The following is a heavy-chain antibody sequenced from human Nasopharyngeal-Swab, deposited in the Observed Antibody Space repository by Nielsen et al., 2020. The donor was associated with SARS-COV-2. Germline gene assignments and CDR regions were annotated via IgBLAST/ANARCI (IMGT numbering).Heavy chain of an antibody. Sequence: WVRQAPGQGIEWMGWMNPNSGNTGYAQKFQGRVTMTWNTSISSAYMELSSLRSEDTAVYYCARRRPSWYCSSTSCSPEDYWGQGTLVTVSS. D-gene: IGHD2-2*01. CDR3: ARRRPSWYCSSTSCSPEDY. V-gene: IGHV1-8*01. J-gene: IGHJ4*02. CDR2: MNPNSGNT.